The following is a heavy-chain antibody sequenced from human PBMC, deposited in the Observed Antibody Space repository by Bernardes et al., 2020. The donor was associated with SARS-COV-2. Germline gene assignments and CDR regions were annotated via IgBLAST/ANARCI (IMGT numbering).Heavy chain of an antibody. CDR2: IKQDGSDK. J-gene: IGHJ6*02. Sequence: GRSLRLSCAASGFTLSSYWMSWVRQAPGKGLEWVANIKQDGSDKYYLDSVKGRFTVSRDNAKNSLYLQMNSLRVEDTALYYCARDLDSGMDVWGQGTTVTVSS. V-gene: IGHV3-7*01. CDR1: GFTLSSYW. CDR3: ARDLDSGMDV.